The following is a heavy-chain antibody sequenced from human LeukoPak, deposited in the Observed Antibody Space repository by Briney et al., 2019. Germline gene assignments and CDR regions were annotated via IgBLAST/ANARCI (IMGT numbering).Heavy chain of an antibody. J-gene: IGHJ5*02. CDR1: GGSISSGGYY. V-gene: IGHV4-61*08. Sequence: PSETLSLTCTVSGGSISSGGYYWSWIRQHPGKGLEWIGYIYYSGSTNYNPSLKSRVTISVDTSKNQFSLKLSSVTAADTAVYYCARDEGDGGFDPWGQGTLVTVSS. D-gene: IGHD3-16*01. CDR2: IYYSGST. CDR3: ARDEGDGGFDP.